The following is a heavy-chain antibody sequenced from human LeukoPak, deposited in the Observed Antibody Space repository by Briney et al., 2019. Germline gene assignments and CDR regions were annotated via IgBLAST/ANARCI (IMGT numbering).Heavy chain of an antibody. Sequence: GGSLRLSCAASGFTFTNYGMHWVRQAPGKGLEWVAFIRYDGSNIHYADSVKGRFSVSRDNSKLYLQMNSLGLEDMAVYYCAKDLQQWLVSPYYYYMDVWGKGTTVTVSS. V-gene: IGHV3-30*02. D-gene: IGHD6-19*01. CDR2: IRYDGSNI. CDR1: GFTFTNYG. J-gene: IGHJ6*03. CDR3: AKDLQQWLVSPYYYYMDV.